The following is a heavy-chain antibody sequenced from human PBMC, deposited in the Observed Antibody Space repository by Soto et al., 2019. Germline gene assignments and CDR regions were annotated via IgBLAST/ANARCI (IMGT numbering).Heavy chain of an antibody. V-gene: IGHV1-69*05. J-gene: IGHJ4*02. Sequence: GASVKVSCKASGGTFSSYAISWVRQAPGQGLEWMGGIIPIFGTANYSQKFQGRVTITRDKSTSTAYMELRNLRSEDTVVYFCAILGTYYFDNSDNYFDFWGQGTLVTVSS. CDR1: GGTFSSYA. CDR2: IIPIFGTA. CDR3: AILGTYYFDNSDNYFDF. D-gene: IGHD3-22*01.